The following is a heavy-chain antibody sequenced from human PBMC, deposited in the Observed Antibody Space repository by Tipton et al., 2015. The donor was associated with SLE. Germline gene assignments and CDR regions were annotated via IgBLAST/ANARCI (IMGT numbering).Heavy chain of an antibody. V-gene: IGHV4-31*03. CDR1: GGSIGSGGYY. CDR3: ARDPNGGYGSFDY. Sequence: TLSLTCTVSGGSIGSGGYYWTWIRQLPGKGLEWIGYIYYSGNTYYNPSLGSRLTISVDTSKDQFSLRLTSVTAADTAVYYCARDPNGGYGSFDYWGLGALVTVSS. D-gene: IGHD7-27*01. CDR2: IYYSGNT. J-gene: IGHJ4*02.